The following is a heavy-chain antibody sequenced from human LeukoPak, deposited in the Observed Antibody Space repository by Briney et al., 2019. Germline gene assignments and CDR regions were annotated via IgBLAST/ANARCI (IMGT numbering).Heavy chain of an antibody. J-gene: IGHJ4*02. Sequence: GGALRPSGGTPGLTFSSYAMGGGRKAPGKGLEGVLAISGSGGSTYYADSVKGRFTISRDNSKNTLYLQMNSLRAEDTALYYCAKDIGTGTTGYFDYWGQGTLVTVSS. CDR1: GLTFSSYA. D-gene: IGHD1-1*01. CDR3: AKDIGTGTTGYFDY. V-gene: IGHV3-23*01. CDR2: ISGSGGST.